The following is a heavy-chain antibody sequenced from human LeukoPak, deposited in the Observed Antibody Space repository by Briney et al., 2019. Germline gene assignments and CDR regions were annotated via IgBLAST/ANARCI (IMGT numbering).Heavy chain of an antibody. V-gene: IGHV1-2*02. D-gene: IGHD3-10*01. CDR2: INPNSGGT. CDR1: GYTFTGYY. CDR3: ARDRYDPHIGPGRRMDV. Sequence: ASVKVSCKASGYTFTGYYMHWVRQAPGQGLEWMGWINPNSGGTNYAQKFQGRVTMTRDTSISTAYMELSRLRSDDTAVYYCARDRYDPHIGPGRRMDVWGQRTTVTVSS. J-gene: IGHJ6*02.